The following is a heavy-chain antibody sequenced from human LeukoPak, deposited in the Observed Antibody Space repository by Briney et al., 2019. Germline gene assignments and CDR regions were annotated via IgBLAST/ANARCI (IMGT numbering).Heavy chain of an antibody. CDR3: ARGSVCSSGGSCSGWFDS. CDR2: IYTSGST. CDR1: GGSISSGSYY. J-gene: IGHJ5*01. Sequence: SQTLSLTCTVSGGSISSGSYYWSWIRQPAGKGLEWIGRIYTSGSTNYNPSLKSRVTISVDTSKNQFSLKLSSVTAADTAVYYCARGSVCSSGGSCSGWFDSWGQGTLVTVSS. D-gene: IGHD2-15*01. V-gene: IGHV4-61*02.